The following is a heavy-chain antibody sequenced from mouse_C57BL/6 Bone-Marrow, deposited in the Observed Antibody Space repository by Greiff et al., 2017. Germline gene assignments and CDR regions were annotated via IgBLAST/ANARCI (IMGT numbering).Heavy chain of an antibody. CDR2: IYPGSGST. CDR1: GYPFTSYW. V-gene: IGHV1-55*01. J-gene: IGHJ1*03. Sequence: QVQLQQPGAELVKPGASVKMSCKASGYPFTSYWITWVKQRHGQGLEWIGDIYPGSGSTNYNEKFKSKATLTVDTSSSTDYMQLSSLTSEDSAVDYCDIYYSNYGWYFDVWGTGTTVTVSS. CDR3: DIYYSNYGWYFDV. D-gene: IGHD2-5*01.